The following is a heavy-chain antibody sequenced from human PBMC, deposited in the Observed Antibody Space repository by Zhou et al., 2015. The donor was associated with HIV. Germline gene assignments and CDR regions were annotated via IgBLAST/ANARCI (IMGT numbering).Heavy chain of an antibody. CDR1: GGTFSSYA. CDR3: ASLSSDQLLRRTNYYYYYYMDV. J-gene: IGHJ6*03. V-gene: IGHV1-69*01. CDR2: IIPIFGTA. D-gene: IGHD2-2*01. Sequence: QVQLVQSGAEVKKPGSSVKVSCKASGGTFSSYAISWVRQAPGQGLEWMGGIIPIFGTANYAQKFQGRVTITADESTSTAYMELSSLRSEDTAVYYCASLSSDQLLRRTNYYYYYYMDVWGKGTTVTVSS.